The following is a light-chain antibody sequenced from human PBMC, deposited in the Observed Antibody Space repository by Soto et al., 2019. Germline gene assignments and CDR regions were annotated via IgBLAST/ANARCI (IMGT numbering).Light chain of an antibody. CDR3: SSYTTSSTQV. Sequence: QSALTQPASVSGSPGQSITISCTGSSTDVGTYNYVSWYQHRPGKAPKLMIYDVSYRPSGVSNRFSGSKSANSASLTISGLEAEDEDDYNCSSYTTSSTQVFGGGTKLTVL. CDR2: DVS. CDR1: STDVGTYNY. V-gene: IGLV2-14*01. J-gene: IGLJ3*02.